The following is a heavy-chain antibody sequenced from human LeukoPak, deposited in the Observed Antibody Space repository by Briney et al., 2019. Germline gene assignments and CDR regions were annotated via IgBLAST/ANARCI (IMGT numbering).Heavy chain of an antibody. CDR1: GFTFSDTW. D-gene: IGHD3-22*01. J-gene: IGHJ4*02. V-gene: IGHV3-74*01. Sequence: HPGGSLRLSCAASGFTFSDTWMHWVRQAPGEGLVWVSRIRSDGSDTRYAESVKGRFTISRDNAKNTLYLQMNSLRAEDTAVYYCAKDPTHYRVWDYYETIGLSYWGQGTLVTVSS. CDR2: IRSDGSDT. CDR3: AKDPTHYRVWDYYETIGLSY.